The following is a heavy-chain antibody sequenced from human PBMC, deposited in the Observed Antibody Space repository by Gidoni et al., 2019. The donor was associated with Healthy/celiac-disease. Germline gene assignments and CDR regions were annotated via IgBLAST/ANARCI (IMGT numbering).Heavy chain of an antibody. J-gene: IGHJ4*02. Sequence: QVQLVESGGVVVQPGRSLRLSRAASGFTFSTYAIHGVRQAPGKGLEWVEVISYDGNNKYYADSVKGRFTISRDNSKNTLYLQMNSLRDEDTAVYYCARGLFLEWLLLPPYYFDYWGQGTLVTVSS. D-gene: IGHD3-3*01. CDR1: GFTFSTYA. CDR3: ARGLFLEWLLLPPYYFDY. V-gene: IGHV3-30-3*01. CDR2: ISYDGNNK.